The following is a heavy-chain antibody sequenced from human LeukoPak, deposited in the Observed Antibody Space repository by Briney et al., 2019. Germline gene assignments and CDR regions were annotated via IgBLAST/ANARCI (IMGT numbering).Heavy chain of an antibody. CDR3: VSTATFDY. Sequence: GGSLRLSCAASGFTFSRYAMHWVRQAPGKGLEWVANIKQDGSDKYYVDSVKGRFTISRDNAKNSLYLQMNSLRAEDTAVYYCVSTATFDYWGQGSLVTVSS. D-gene: IGHD1-1*01. CDR1: GFTFSRYA. V-gene: IGHV3-7*02. J-gene: IGHJ4*02. CDR2: IKQDGSDK.